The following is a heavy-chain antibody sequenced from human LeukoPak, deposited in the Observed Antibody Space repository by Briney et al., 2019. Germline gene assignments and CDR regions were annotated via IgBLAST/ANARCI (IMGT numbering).Heavy chain of an antibody. CDR2: IHHAGAT. J-gene: IGHJ4*02. V-gene: IGHV4-38-2*02. D-gene: IGHD3-16*01. Sequence: PSETLSLTCTVSDYYISSGHYWGWIRQPPGKGLEWIGNIHHAGATYHNPSLKSRVTISADTSKNHFSLKLNSVTTADTAVYYCTRGAGWLIDYWGQGILVTVSS. CDR3: TRGAGWLIDY. CDR1: DYYISSGHY.